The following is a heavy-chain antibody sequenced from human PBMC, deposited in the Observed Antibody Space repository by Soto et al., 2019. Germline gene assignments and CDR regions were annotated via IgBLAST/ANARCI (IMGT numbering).Heavy chain of an antibody. CDR2: ISGSGGST. V-gene: IGHV3-23*01. CDR3: AKYIVATIIGPPFDY. CDR1: GVTFSSYA. Sequence: GGSLRLSCAASGVTFSSYAMSWVRQAPGKGLEWVSAISGSGGSTYYADSVKGRFTISRDNSKNTLYLQMNSLRAEDTAVYYCAKYIVATIIGPPFDYWGQGTLVTVSS. J-gene: IGHJ4*02. D-gene: IGHD5-12*01.